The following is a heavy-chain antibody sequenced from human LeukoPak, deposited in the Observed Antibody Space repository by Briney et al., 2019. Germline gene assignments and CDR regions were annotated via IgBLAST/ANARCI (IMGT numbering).Heavy chain of an antibody. CDR2: IWYDGNNK. V-gene: IGHV3-33*01. J-gene: IGHJ4*02. CDR3: VRDKNWVFDY. Sequence: GGSLRLSCAASGYSFRTYAMHWVRQAPGKGLEWVAVIWYDGNNKYYADSVKGRVTLSRDNSKNTLNLQMNSLRVKDTAVYYCVRDKNWVFDYWGQGTLVTVSS. D-gene: IGHD7-27*01. CDR1: GYSFRTYA.